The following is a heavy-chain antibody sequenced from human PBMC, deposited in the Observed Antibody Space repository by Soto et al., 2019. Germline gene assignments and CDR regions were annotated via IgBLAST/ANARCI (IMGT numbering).Heavy chain of an antibody. V-gene: IGHV3-33*01. D-gene: IGHD3-3*01. CDR1: GFTFSSYG. CDR3: ARDARDDFRRYNWFDP. CDR2: IWYDGSNK. Sequence: GGSLRLSCAASGFTFSSYGMHWVRQAPGKGLEWVAVIWYDGSNKYYADSVKGRFTISRDNSKNTLYLQMNSLRAEDTAVYYCARDARDDFRRYNWFDPWGQGTLVTVSS. J-gene: IGHJ5*02.